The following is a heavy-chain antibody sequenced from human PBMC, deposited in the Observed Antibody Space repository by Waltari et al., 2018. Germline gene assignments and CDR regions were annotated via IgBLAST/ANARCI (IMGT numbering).Heavy chain of an antibody. CDR3: ARGNGRRGYYYYYMDV. Sequence: QVQLVQSGAEVKKPGASVKVSCKASGYTFTSYDINWVRQATGQGLEWMGWMNPNSGNKGYEQKFQGRVTMTRNTSISTAYMELSSLRSEDTAGYYCARGNGRRGYYYYYMDVWGKGTTVTVSS. CDR2: MNPNSGNK. CDR1: GYTFTSYD. V-gene: IGHV1-8*01. J-gene: IGHJ6*03.